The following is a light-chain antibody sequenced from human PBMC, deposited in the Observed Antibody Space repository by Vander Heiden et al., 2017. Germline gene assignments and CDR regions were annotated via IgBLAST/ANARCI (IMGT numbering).Light chain of an antibody. V-gene: IGKV4-1*01. CDR1: QSVLYCSNNKNY. CDR3: QQDDSTPFT. Sequence: DIVMTQSPDSLAVSLGERATINCKSSQSVLYCSNNKNYLTWYQQKPGQAPKLLIYGASTRESGVPDRFSGSGSGTDFTLTISSLQAEDVAVYYCQQDDSTPFTFGQGTRLEIK. CDR2: GAS. J-gene: IGKJ5*01.